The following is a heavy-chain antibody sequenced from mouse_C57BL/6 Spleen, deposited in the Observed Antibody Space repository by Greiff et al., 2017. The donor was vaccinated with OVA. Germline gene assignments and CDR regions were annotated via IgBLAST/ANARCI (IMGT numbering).Heavy chain of an antibody. CDR1: GFTFSSYA. Sequence: EVKLVESGEGLVKPGGSLKLSCAASGFTFSSYAMSWVRQTPEKRLEWVAYISSGGDYLYYADTVKGRFTISRDNARNTLYLQMSSLKSEDTAMYYCTTIYYDYDEGANWGQGTLVTVSA. V-gene: IGHV5-9-1*02. CDR2: ISSGGDYL. J-gene: IGHJ3*01. D-gene: IGHD2-4*01. CDR3: TTIYYDYDEGAN.